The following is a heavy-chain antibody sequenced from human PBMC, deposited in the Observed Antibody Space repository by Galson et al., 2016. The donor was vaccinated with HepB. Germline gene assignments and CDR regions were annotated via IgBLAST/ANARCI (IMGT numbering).Heavy chain of an antibody. V-gene: IGHV1-3*01. J-gene: IGHJ4*02. CDR1: GYTFTSYG. Sequence: SVKVSCKASGYTFTSYGIHWVRQAPGQRLEWMGWINAGNGNTKYSQKFQGTVTITRDTSASTAYMNLSSLRSEDTAVYYCARGPPGYSSAWYDYWGQGTLVTASS. D-gene: IGHD6-19*01. CDR2: INAGNGNT. CDR3: ARGPPGYSSAWYDY.